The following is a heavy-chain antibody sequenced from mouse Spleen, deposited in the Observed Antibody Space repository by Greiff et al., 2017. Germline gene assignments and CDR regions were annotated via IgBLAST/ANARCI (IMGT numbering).Heavy chain of an antibody. Sequence: VQLQQSGPELVKPGASVKMSCKASGYTFTDYNMHWVKQSHGKSLEWIGYINPNNGGTSYNQKFKGKATLTVNKSSSTAYMELRSLTSEDSAVYYCASTFITTMVARPHSHYFDYWGQGTTLTVSS. D-gene: IGHD1-1*01. V-gene: IGHV1-22*01. CDR2: INPNNGGT. CDR1: GYTFTDYN. J-gene: IGHJ2*01. CDR3: ASTFITTMVARPHSHYFDY.